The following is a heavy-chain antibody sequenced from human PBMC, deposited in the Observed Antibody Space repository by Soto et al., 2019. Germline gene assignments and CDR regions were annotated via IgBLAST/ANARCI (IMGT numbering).Heavy chain of an antibody. CDR1: GFTLSSYW. CDR2: ISNDGSIT. V-gene: IGHV3-74*01. D-gene: IGHD3-16*02. CDR3: VRYPRTAGGSYRPDY. Sequence: PXGSRKLSCAAAGFTLSSYWMHWVRQVPEKGLVWVSRISNDGSITNYADAVKGRFSIFRDNVQNTLFLQMNSLRAEDTAVYYCVRYPRTAGGSYRPDYWGQGTLVTVSS. J-gene: IGHJ4*02.